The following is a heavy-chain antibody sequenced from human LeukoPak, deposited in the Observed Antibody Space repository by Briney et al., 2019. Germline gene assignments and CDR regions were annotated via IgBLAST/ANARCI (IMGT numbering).Heavy chain of an antibody. CDR3: ARAGNYYGSGSYYKGLDY. V-gene: IGHV3-48*04. Sequence: PGGSLRLSCAASGFSFSSFSMNWVRQAPGKGLEWVSYISSSGSTIYYADSVKGRFTISRDNAKNSLYLQMNSLRAEDTAVYYSARAGNYYGSGSYYKGLDYWGQGTLVTVSS. CDR1: GFSFSSFS. CDR2: ISSSGSTI. J-gene: IGHJ4*02. D-gene: IGHD3-10*01.